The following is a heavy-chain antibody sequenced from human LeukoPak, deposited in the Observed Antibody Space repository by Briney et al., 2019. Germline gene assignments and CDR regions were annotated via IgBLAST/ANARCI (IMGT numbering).Heavy chain of an antibody. D-gene: IGHD1-26*01. J-gene: IGHJ4*02. V-gene: IGHV3-7*01. CDR2: IKQGGSER. CDR1: GFTFTTYW. CDR3: ARGSSGSYFQFIDY. Sequence: GGSLRPSCAPSGFTFTTYWMGWVRQSPVKGLEWVASIKQGGSERHYVDSVKGRFTISRDNAQNSLYLQMNSLRAEDTAVYYCARGSSGSYFQFIDYWGQGTLVTVSS.